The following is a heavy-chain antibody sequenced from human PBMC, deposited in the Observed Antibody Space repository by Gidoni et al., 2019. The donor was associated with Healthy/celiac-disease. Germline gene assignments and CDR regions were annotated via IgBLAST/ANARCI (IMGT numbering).Heavy chain of an antibody. CDR2: IIPIVGTA. CDR3: ARRGSETGLHYWYFDL. V-gene: IGHV1-69*12. Sequence: QVQLVQAGAEVKKPGSSEKVSCKASGGTFSSYAISWVRHAPGRGLGGLGGIIPIVGTANFAQKFQCRFTITADESTSTAYMELSSLRSEDTAVYYCARRGSETGLHYWYFDLWGRGTLVTVSS. CDR1: GGTFSSYA. D-gene: IGHD7-27*01. J-gene: IGHJ2*01.